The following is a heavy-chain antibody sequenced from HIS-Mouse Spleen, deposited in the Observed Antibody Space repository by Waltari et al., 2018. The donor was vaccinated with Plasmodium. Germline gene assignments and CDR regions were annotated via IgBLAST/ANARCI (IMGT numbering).Heavy chain of an antibody. D-gene: IGHD5-18*01. CDR3: ARLRYSYGYFDY. V-gene: IGHV4-59*08. Sequence: QVQLQESGPGLVKPSETLSLTCTVSGGSISSYYWSWIRQPPGKGLEWIGYIYYSGSTNYNPPPKRRVTISVDTSKNQFSLKLSSVTAADTAVYYCARLRYSYGYFDYWGQGTLVTVSS. CDR1: GGSISSYY. J-gene: IGHJ4*02. CDR2: IYYSGST.